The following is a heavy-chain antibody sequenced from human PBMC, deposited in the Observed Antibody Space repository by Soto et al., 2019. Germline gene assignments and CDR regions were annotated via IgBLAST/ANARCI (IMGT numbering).Heavy chain of an antibody. CDR1: GFSLSNARMG. CDR3: ARIRKRYFDWLPRFVIAY. V-gene: IGHV2-26*01. D-gene: IGHD3-9*01. CDR2: IFSNDEK. Sequence: QVTLKESGPVLVKPTETLTLTCTVSGFSLSNARMGVSWIRQPPGKALEWLAHIFSNDEKSYSTSLKSRRTISKDTSKSQVVLTMTNMDPVDTATYYCARIRKRYFDWLPRFVIAYWGQGTLVTVSS. J-gene: IGHJ4*02.